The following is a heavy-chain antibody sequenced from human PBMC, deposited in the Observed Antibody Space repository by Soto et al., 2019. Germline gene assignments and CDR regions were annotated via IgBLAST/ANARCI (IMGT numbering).Heavy chain of an antibody. D-gene: IGHD6-13*01. CDR1: GFTVSSNY. V-gene: IGHV3-53*01. CDR3: ASSRPMYSSSWYVGYYGMDV. J-gene: IGHJ6*02. CDR2: IYSGGST. Sequence: GGSLRLSCAASGFTVSSNYMSWVRQAPGKGLEWVSVIYSGGSTYYADSVKGRFTISRDNSKNTLYLQMNSLRAEDTAVYYCASSRPMYSSSWYVGYYGMDVWGQGTTVTVSS.